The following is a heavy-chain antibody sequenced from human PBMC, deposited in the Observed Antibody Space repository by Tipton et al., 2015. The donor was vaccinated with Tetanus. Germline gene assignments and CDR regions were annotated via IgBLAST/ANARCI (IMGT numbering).Heavy chain of an antibody. CDR3: ARGLPREPFYLDY. V-gene: IGHV4-31*03. Sequence: TLSLTCNVSGASINAGGYLWTWVRQHPGKGLEWIGNIYYYTQRTSHTPSLDSRVSISVDTSKNQFSLRLNSVTAADTAVYYCARGLPREPFYLDYWGQGEQVTVSS. CDR2: IYYYTQRT. CDR1: GASINAGGYL. D-gene: IGHD1-26*01. J-gene: IGHJ4*02.